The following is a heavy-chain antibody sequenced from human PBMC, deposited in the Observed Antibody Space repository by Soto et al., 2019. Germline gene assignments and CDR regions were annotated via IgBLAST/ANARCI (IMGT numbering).Heavy chain of an antibody. Sequence: GGSLRLSCAASGFTFSADDMNWVRQATGKGLEWVSAIGTAGDTYYPGSVKGRFTVSRENAKNSLYLQMNSLTVGDTAVYYCARDDVLCDGGSCYGVPMDVWGKGTTVTVSS. V-gene: IGHV3-13*01. CDR1: GFTFSADD. D-gene: IGHD2-15*01. CDR2: IGTAGDT. CDR3: ARDDVLCDGGSCYGVPMDV. J-gene: IGHJ6*03.